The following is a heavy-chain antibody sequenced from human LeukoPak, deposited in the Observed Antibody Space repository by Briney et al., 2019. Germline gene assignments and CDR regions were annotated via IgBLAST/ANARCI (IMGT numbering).Heavy chain of an antibody. CDR2: IYYSGST. D-gene: IGHD5-24*01. V-gene: IGHV4-39*01. Sequence: PSGTLSLTCTVSGDSISSSSYYWGWIRQPPGKGLEWIGSIYYSGSTYYNPSLKSRVTISVDTSKNQFSLKLSSVTAADTAVYYCARQNVATTHFDYWGQGTLVTVSS. CDR1: GDSISSSSYY. CDR3: ARQNVATTHFDY. J-gene: IGHJ4*02.